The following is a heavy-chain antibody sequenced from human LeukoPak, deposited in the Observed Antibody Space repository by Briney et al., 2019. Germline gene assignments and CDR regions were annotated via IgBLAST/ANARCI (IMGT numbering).Heavy chain of an antibody. CDR1: GYTFTIYY. J-gene: IGHJ3*02. CDR2: INPTTGDT. Sequence: ASVTVSCKASGYTFTIYYMHWVRQAPGQGLEWMGLINPTTGDTTYAQKFQGRLTMTRDMSTSTVYMELSSLTSEDTAVFYCARYGFSAVWQGGWHAFDIWGQGTVVTVSS. D-gene: IGHD2-15*01. CDR3: ARYGFSAVWQGGWHAFDI. V-gene: IGHV1-46*01.